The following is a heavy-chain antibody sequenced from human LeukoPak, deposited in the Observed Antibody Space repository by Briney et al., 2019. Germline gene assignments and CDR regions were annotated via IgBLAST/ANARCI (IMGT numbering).Heavy chain of an antibody. J-gene: IGHJ4*02. V-gene: IGHV4-59*01. CDR1: GGSISSYY. Sequence: PSETLSLTCTVSGGSISSYYWSWLRQPPGKGLEWIGYIYYSGSTNYNPSLKSRVTISVDTSKNQFSLKLSSVTAADTAVYYCARDSPTSYDSSGYPGSFDYWGQGTLVTVSS. CDR3: ARDSPTSYDSSGYPGSFDY. D-gene: IGHD3-22*01. CDR2: IYYSGST.